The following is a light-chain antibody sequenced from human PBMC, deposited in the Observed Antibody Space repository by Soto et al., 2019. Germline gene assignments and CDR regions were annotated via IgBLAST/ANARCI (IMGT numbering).Light chain of an antibody. CDR2: EGS. CDR1: SSDVGGYNY. J-gene: IGLJ2*01. CDR3: SSYSGSNMGV. V-gene: IGLV2-8*01. Sequence: QSALTQPPSASGSPGQSVTISCTGTSSDVGGYNYVSWYQQHPGKAPKLMIYEGSKRPSGVPDRFSGSKSGNTASLTVSGLQAEDEADYYCSSYSGSNMGVFGGGTKLTVL.